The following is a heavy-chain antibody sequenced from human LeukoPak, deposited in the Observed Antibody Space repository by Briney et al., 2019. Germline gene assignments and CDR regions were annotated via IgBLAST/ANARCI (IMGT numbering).Heavy chain of an antibody. D-gene: IGHD2-15*01. CDR1: GCTFSSYA. CDR2: ISYDGCNK. V-gene: IGHV3-30-3*01. J-gene: IGHJ3*02. CDR3: ARDTEDIVVVVAATGAFDI. Sequence: GGSLRLSCAPSGCTFSSYAMHWVRQAPGKGVEGVAGISYDGCNKYYADSVKGRFTTSRDNSKNTLYLQMSSLTAEDTAVYYWARDTEDIVVVVAATGAFDIWGQGTMVTVSS.